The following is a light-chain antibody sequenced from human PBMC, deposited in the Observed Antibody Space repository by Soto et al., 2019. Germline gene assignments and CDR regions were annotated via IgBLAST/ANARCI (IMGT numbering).Light chain of an antibody. CDR3: QSYDSSLSAI. V-gene: IGLV1-40*01. Sequence: QSVLTQPPSVSGAPGQRVTISCTGSSSNIGAGYDVHWYQQLPGTAPKLLIYGNSNRPSGVPDRFSGYKSGTSASLAITGLQAEDEADYYCQSYDSSLSAIFGTGTKLTVL. CDR1: SSNIGAGYD. J-gene: IGLJ1*01. CDR2: GNS.